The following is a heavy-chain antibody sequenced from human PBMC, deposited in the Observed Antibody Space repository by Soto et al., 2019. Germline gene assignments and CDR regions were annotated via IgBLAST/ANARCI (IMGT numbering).Heavy chain of an antibody. V-gene: IGHV1-18*01. CDR3: AREYYDFWSGSPITYYMDV. CDR1: GYTFTSYG. Sequence: ASVKVSCKASGYTFTSYGISWVRQAPGQGLEWMGWISAYNGNTNYAQKLQGRVTMTTDTSTSTAYMELRSLRSDDTAVYYCAREYYDFWSGSPITYYMDVWGKGTTVTVSS. D-gene: IGHD3-3*01. J-gene: IGHJ6*03. CDR2: ISAYNGNT.